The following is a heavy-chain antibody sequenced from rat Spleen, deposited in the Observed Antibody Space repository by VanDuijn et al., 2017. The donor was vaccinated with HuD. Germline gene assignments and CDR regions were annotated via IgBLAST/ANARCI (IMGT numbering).Heavy chain of an antibody. CDR2: ITNTGGSI. D-gene: IGHD4-3*01. J-gene: IGHJ2*01. V-gene: IGHV5-31*01. CDR1: GFTFNNYW. Sequence: EVQLVESGGGLVQPGRSLKLSCVASGFTFNNYWMSWIRQAPGKGLEWVASITNTGGSIYYPDSVKGRFTISRDNAQNTLYLQMNSLRSEDTATYYCTRLGTILYYFDYWGQGVMVTVSS. CDR3: TRLGTILYYFDY.